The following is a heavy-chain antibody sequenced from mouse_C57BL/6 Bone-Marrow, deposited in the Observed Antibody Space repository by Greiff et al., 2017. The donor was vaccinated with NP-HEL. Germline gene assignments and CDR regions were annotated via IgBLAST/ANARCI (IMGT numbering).Heavy chain of an antibody. Sequence: EVQLVESEGGLVQPGSSMKLSCTASGFTFSDYYMAWVRQVPEKGLEWVANINYDGSSTYYLDSLKSRFIISRDNAKNILYLQMSSLKSEDTATYYCARDLSSYGYFDVWGTGTTVTVSS. J-gene: IGHJ1*03. CDR2: INYDGSST. D-gene: IGHD1-1*01. CDR1: GFTFSDYY. CDR3: ARDLSSYGYFDV. V-gene: IGHV5-16*01.